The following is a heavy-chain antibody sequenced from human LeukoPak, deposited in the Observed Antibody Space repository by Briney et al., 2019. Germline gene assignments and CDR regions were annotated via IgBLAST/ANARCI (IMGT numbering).Heavy chain of an antibody. J-gene: IGHJ3*02. CDR3: ARGYSNYLDAFDI. D-gene: IGHD4-11*01. CDR2: INPNSGGT. V-gene: IGHV1-2*06. Sequence: ASVKVSCKASGYTFTGYYMHWVRQAPGQGLEWMGRINPNSGGTNYAQKFQSRVTMTRDTSISTAYMELSRLRSDDTAVYYCARGYSNYLDAFDIWGQGTMVTVSS. CDR1: GYTFTGYY.